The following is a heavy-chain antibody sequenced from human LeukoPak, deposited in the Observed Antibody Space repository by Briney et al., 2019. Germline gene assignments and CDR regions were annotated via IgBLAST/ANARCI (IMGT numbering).Heavy chain of an antibody. Sequence: SETLSLTCTVSGGSISSGGYYWSWIRQHPGKGLEWIGYIYYSGSTYYNPSLKSRVTISVDTSKNQFSLKLSSVTAAGTAVYYCARVGSGYYLVDWGQGTLVTVSS. V-gene: IGHV4-31*03. CDR3: ARVGSGYYLVD. CDR2: IYYSGST. CDR1: GGSISSGGYY. J-gene: IGHJ4*02. D-gene: IGHD3-22*01.